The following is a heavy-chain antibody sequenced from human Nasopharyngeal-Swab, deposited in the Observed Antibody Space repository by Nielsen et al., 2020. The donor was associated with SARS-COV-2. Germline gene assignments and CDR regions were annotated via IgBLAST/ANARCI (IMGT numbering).Heavy chain of an antibody. V-gene: IGHV3-48*02. CDR3: ARDGLTYYDILTGYSWFGP. CDR1: GFTFSSYS. J-gene: IGHJ5*02. D-gene: IGHD3-9*01. Sequence: GGSLRLSCAASGFTFSSYSMNWVRQAPGKGLEWVSYISSSSSTIYYADSVKGRFTISRDNAKNSLYLQMNSLRDEDTAVYYCARDGLTYYDILTGYSWFGPWGQGTLVTVSS. CDR2: ISSSSSTI.